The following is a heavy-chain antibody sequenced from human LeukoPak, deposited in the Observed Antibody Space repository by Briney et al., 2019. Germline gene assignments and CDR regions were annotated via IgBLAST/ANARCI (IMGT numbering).Heavy chain of an antibody. V-gene: IGHV4-34*01. D-gene: IGHD1-7*01. CDR2: INHSGST. CDR3: ARDRGTEYYYYYGMDV. J-gene: IGHJ6*02. Sequence: SSETLSLTCAVYGGSFSGYYWSWIRQPPGKGLEWIGEINHSGSTNYNPSLKSRVTISVDTSKNQFSLKLSSVTAADTAVYYCARDRGTEYYYYYGMDVWGQGTTVTVSS. CDR1: GGSFSGYY.